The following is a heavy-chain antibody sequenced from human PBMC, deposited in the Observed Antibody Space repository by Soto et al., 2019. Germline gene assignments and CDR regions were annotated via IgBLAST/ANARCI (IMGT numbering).Heavy chain of an antibody. J-gene: IGHJ4*01. D-gene: IGHD4-4*01. CDR3: ATGGGTDSNSFCRYYFDY. V-gene: IGHV1-69*13. Sequence: ASVKVSCKASGGTFSSYAISWVRQAPGQGPEWMGGILPIFSTANYAQNFQGRVTITADESTSTSYMELSSLKSEDTAIYYCATGGGTDSNSFCRYYFDYWGQGTLVTVSS. CDR2: ILPIFSTA. CDR1: GGTFSSYA.